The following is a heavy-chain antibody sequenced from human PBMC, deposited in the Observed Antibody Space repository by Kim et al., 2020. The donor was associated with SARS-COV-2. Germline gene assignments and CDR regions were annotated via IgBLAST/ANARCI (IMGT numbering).Heavy chain of an antibody. J-gene: IGHJ4*02. CDR1: GGSISSSSYY. CDR2: IYYSGTT. D-gene: IGHD5-12*01. CDR3: ARQRVATTNFDY. V-gene: IGHV4-39*01. Sequence: SETLSLTCTVSGGSISSSSYYWGWIRQPPGKGLEWIGSIYYSGTTYYNPSLKSRVTISVDTSKNQFSLKLSSVIAADTAMFYCARQRVATTNFDYWCQGT.